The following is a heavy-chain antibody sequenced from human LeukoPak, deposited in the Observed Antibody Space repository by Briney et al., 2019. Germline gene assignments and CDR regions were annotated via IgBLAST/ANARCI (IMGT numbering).Heavy chain of an antibody. Sequence: GGSLRLSCAASGFTFSSYWMHWVRQAPGKGLVWVSRINSDGSSTSYADSVKGRFTISRDNAKNTLYLQMNSLRAEDTAVYYCASASGSYPGEAIGYWGQGTLVTVSS. J-gene: IGHJ4*02. CDR2: INSDGSST. D-gene: IGHD1-26*01. V-gene: IGHV3-74*01. CDR1: GFTFSSYW. CDR3: ASASGSYPGEAIGY.